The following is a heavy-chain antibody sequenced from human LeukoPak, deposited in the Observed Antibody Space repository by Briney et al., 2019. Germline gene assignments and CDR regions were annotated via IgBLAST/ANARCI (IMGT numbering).Heavy chain of an antibody. CDR3: ARLQYSSSSANFDY. D-gene: IGHD6-6*01. CDR1: GGSFSGYY. V-gene: IGHV4-34*01. J-gene: IGHJ4*02. Sequence: SETLSLTCAVYGGSFSGYYWSWIRQPPGKGLEWIGEINHSGSTNYNPSLKSRVTISVDTSKNQFSLKLSSVTAADTAVYYCARLQYSSSSANFDYWGQGTLVTVSS. CDR2: INHSGST.